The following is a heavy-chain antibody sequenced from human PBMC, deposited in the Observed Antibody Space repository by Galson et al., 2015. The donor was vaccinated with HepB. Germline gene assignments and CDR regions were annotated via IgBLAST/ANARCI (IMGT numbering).Heavy chain of an antibody. V-gene: IGHV1-18*01. J-gene: IGHJ4*02. D-gene: IGHD3-22*01. CDR1: GYTFTSYG. Sequence: SVKVSCKASGYTFTSYGISWVRQAPGQGLERMGWISAYNGNTNYAQKLQGRVTMTTDTSTSTAYMELRSLRSDDTAVYYCARASYSSGWQYYYGSSGYQWDYWGQGTLVTVSS. CDR2: ISAYNGNT. CDR3: ARASYSSGWQYYYGSSGYQWDY.